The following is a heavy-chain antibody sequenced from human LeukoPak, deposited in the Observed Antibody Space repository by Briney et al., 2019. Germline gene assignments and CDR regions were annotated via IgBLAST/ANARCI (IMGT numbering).Heavy chain of an antibody. D-gene: IGHD3-10*01. J-gene: IGHJ4*02. Sequence: GGSLRLSCAASGFTLNNAWMSWVRQAPGKGLEWVGRIKSKTDGGTTDYAAPVKGRFTISRDHSKNTLYLQMNSLKTEDTAVYYCTTVAITMVRGVIIITRSFDYWGQGTLVTVSS. CDR1: GFTLNNAW. V-gene: IGHV3-15*01. CDR2: IKSKTDGGTT. CDR3: TTVAITMVRGVIIITRSFDY.